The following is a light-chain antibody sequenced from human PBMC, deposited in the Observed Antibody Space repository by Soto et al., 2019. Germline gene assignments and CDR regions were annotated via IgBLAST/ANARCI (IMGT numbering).Light chain of an antibody. J-gene: IGKJ1*01. CDR2: DVS. V-gene: IGKV3-20*01. Sequence: EIVLTQSPGTLSLSPGERATLSCRSSQSVSSNYLAWYQQKPDQAPRLVIYDVSGRATGIPDRFSGSGSGTDFTLTISRLEPEDFEVYYCQQYGSSPTFGQGPKVEIK. CDR1: QSVSSNY. CDR3: QQYGSSPT.